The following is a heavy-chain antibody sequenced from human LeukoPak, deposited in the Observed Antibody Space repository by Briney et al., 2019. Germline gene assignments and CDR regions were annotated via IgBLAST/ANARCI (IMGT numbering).Heavy chain of an antibody. Sequence: SQTLSLTCTVSGGSISSGGYYWSWIRQHPGKGLEWIGYIYYSGSTNYNPSLKSRVTISVDTSKNQFSLKLSSVTAADTAVYYCARAVGDQDIVVVPAAPYYFDYWGQGTLVTVSS. J-gene: IGHJ4*02. V-gene: IGHV4-31*03. CDR1: GGSISSGGYY. CDR2: IYYSGST. D-gene: IGHD2-2*01. CDR3: ARAVGDQDIVVVPAAPYYFDY.